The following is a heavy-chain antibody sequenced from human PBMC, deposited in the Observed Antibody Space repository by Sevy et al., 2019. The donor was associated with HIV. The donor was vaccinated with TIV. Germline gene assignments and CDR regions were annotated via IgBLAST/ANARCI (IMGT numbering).Heavy chain of an antibody. CDR2: ISSSSSYT. Sequence: GGSLRLSCAASGFTFSDYYMSWIRQAPGKGLEWVSYISSSSSYTNYADSVKGRFTISRDNAKNSLYLQMNSLRAEDTAVYYCARDEGGGGGSWYLTGYYYGMDVWGQGTTVTVSS. J-gene: IGHJ6*02. CDR3: ARDEGGGGGSWYLTGYYYGMDV. D-gene: IGHD6-13*01. V-gene: IGHV3-11*06. CDR1: GFTFSDYY.